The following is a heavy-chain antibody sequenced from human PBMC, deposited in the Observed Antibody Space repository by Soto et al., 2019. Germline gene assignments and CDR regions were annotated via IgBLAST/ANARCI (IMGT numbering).Heavy chain of an antibody. D-gene: IGHD1-1*01. CDR2: LYNHGKT. J-gene: IGHJ4*02. V-gene: IGHV3-53*01. CDR3: SRLTEEERH. CDR1: GFIVSSSH. Sequence: EVQLVESGGGLTKPGGSLRLSCVVSGFIVSSSHMSWVRQAPGKGLEGVSILYNHGKTNYVDSVKGRVTITRDNSKNTVYLQMNSLSVEDTAVYYCSRLTEEERHWGQGALVTVSS.